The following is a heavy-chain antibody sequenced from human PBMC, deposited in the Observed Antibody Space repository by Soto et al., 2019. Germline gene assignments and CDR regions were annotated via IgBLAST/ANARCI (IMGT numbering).Heavy chain of an antibody. Sequence: QVQLVQSGAEVKKPGSSVKVSCKASGGTFSSYAISWVRQAPGQGLEWMGGNIPIFGTANYAQKFQGRVTITADKSTSTAYMELSSLRSEDTAVYYCAREGAYGDYVNWFDPWGQGTLVTVSS. V-gene: IGHV1-69*06. CDR1: GGTFSSYA. CDR3: AREGAYGDYVNWFDP. J-gene: IGHJ5*02. D-gene: IGHD4-17*01. CDR2: NIPIFGTA.